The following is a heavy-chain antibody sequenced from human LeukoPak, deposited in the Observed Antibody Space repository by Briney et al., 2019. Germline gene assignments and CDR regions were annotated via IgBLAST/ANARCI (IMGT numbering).Heavy chain of an antibody. CDR1: GYTFTGYY. CDR3: ARAGTITMVRGVIDY. J-gene: IGHJ4*02. D-gene: IGHD3-10*01. CDR2: INPNSGGT. V-gene: IGHV1-2*02. Sequence: GASVKVSCKASGYTFTGYYMHWVRQAPGQGLEWMGWINPNSGGTNYAQKFQGRVTMTRDTSISTAYMELSRLRSDDTAVYYCARAGTITMVRGVIDYWGQGTLVTVSS.